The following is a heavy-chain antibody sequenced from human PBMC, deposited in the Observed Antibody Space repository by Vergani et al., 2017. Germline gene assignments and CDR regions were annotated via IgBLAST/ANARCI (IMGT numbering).Heavy chain of an antibody. CDR3: ARDTVTGSRYFDY. V-gene: IGHV3-33*01. CDR1: GFTLSSHA. D-gene: IGHD6-19*01. J-gene: IGHJ4*02. CDR2: IWYDGSKE. Sequence: QVQLEESGGGVVQPGRSLRLSCAGSGFTLSSHAMHWVRQAPGKGLEWVAFIWYDGSKEYYADSVKGRFTISRDNSKNTLFLQMNSLRPEDTAVYYCARDTVTGSRYFDYWGQGILVTVSS.